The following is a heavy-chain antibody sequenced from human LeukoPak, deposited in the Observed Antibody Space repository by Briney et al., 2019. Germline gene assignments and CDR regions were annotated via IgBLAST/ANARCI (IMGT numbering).Heavy chain of an antibody. CDR2: IKRKTDSGKT. V-gene: IGHV3-15*01. CDR3: TTVVDYYSSGYRYY. CDR1: GFTFTSAW. D-gene: IGHD3-22*01. Sequence: PGGSLRLSCAASGFTFTSAWMTSVRQAPGKGLEWVGRIKRKTDSGKTDYAAPVKGRFTISREDSENTGFLQMNSLRTEDTAVYYGTTVVDYYSSGYRYYCGQGALVTVSS. J-gene: IGHJ4*02.